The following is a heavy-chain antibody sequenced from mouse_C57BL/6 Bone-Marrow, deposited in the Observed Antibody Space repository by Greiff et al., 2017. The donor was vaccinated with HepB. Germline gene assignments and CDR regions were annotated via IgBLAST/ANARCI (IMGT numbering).Heavy chain of an antibody. CDR3: ARKTTVVATDWYFDV. CDR2: IYPGSGST. D-gene: IGHD1-1*01. V-gene: IGHV1-55*01. J-gene: IGHJ1*03. Sequence: QVQLKQSGAELVKPGASVKMSCKASGYTFTSYWITWVKQRPGQGLEWIGDIYPGSGSTNYNEKFKSKATLTVDTSSSTAYMQLSSLTSEDSAVYNCARKTTVVATDWYFDVWGTGTTVTVSS. CDR1: GYTFTSYW.